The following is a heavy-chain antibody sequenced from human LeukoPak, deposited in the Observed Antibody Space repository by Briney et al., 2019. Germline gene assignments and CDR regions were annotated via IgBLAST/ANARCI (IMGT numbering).Heavy chain of an antibody. J-gene: IGHJ4*02. CDR1: GYIFTGYY. CDR3: ARVRYRLAETYIDY. CDR2: INPNSGDT. D-gene: IGHD3-16*01. Sequence: ASVKVSCKASGYIFTGYYMHWVRQAPGQGLEWMGWINPNSGDTNYAQKFQGRVTMTRDTSISTAYMELSRLRADDTAVYYCARVRYRLAETYIDYWGQGTLVTVSS. V-gene: IGHV1-2*02.